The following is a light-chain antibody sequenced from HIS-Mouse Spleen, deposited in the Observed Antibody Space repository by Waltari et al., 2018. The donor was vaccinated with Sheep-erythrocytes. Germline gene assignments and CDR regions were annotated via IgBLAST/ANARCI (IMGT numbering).Light chain of an antibody. CDR2: RDS. CDR3: QVWDSSTVV. J-gene: IGLJ2*01. Sequence: SYELTQPLSVSVALGQTATITCGGNNIGSKTVHWYQPKPGQAPVLVIYRDSNRPSGIPERFSGSNSGNTATLTISRAQAGDEADYYCQVWDSSTVVFGGGTKLTVL. V-gene: IGLV3-9*01. CDR1: NIGSKT.